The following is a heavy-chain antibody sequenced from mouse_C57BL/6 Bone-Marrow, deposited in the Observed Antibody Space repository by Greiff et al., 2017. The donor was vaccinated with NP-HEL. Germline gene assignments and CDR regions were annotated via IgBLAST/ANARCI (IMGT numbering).Heavy chain of an antibody. CDR2: IDPENGDT. V-gene: IGHV14-4*01. D-gene: IGHD1-1*01. CDR1: GFNIKDDY. Sequence: VQLKQSGAELVRPGASVKLSCTASGFNIKDDYMHWVKQRPEQGLEWIGWIDPENGDTEYASKFQGKATITADTSSNTAYLQLSSLTSEDTAVYYCTRYYGSSPDYWGQGTTLTVSS. CDR3: TRYYGSSPDY. J-gene: IGHJ2*01.